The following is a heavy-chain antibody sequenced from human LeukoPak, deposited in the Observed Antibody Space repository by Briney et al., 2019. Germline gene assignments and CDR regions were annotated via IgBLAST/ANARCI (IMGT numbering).Heavy chain of an antibody. V-gene: IGHV4-4*07. CDR1: GEYISSYS. CDR3: ARDPGDTYHDWYFDL. D-gene: IGHD4-17*01. J-gene: IGHJ2*01. Sequence: TSETLSLTCTVAGEYISSYSWSWIRQSAENGLEWIRRVRIDGATNYYASLQGRVTTSANTNNNHSSLNLNSVTAADTAVYYCARDPGDTYHDWYFDLWGRGTAVTVSS. CDR2: VRIDGAT.